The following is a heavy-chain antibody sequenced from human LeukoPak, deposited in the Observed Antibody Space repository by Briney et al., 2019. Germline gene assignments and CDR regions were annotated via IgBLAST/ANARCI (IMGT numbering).Heavy chain of an antibody. D-gene: IGHD3-16*01. CDR2: INKDGSTK. CDR3: ANLLRASKIYAF. CDR1: GFPFSRYW. V-gene: IGHV3-7*01. J-gene: IGHJ4*03. Sequence: GGSLRLSCAASGFPFSRYWMNWVRQAPGKGLEWVASINKDGSTKFYLDSVKGRFTISRDNAKNSLFLEMNSLRVEDTAFYYCANLLRASKIYAFGGHGALVPVS.